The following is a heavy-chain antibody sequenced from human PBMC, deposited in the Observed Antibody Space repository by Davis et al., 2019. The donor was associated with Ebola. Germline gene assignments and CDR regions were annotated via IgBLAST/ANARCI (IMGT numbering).Heavy chain of an antibody. CDR1: GGSISSGGYY. Sequence: TLSLTCTVSGGSISSGGYYWSWIRQHPGKGLEWIGYIYYSGSTYYNPSLKSRVTISVDKSKNQFSLKLSSVTAADTAVYYCATRTRIAVAGTQNFDYWGQGTLVTVSS. D-gene: IGHD6-19*01. J-gene: IGHJ4*02. CDR3: ATRTRIAVAGTQNFDY. CDR2: IYYSGST. V-gene: IGHV4-31*09.